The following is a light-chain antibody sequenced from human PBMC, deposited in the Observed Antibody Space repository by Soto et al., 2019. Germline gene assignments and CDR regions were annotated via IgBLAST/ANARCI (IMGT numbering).Light chain of an antibody. CDR1: QSISSW. V-gene: IGKV1-5*03. CDR2: KAS. CDR3: QKYNSYSWK. J-gene: IGKJ1*01. Sequence: DIQMTHSPSTLSASVLDRVTITFRSSQSISSWLASYQQKPGKAPKLLIYKASSLESGVPSRFSGSGSGTEFTLTISSLQPDDFATYYCQKYNSYSWKFGQGTKVDIK.